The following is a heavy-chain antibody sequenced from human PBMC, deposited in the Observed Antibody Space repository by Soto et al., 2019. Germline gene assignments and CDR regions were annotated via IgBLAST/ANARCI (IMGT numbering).Heavy chain of an antibody. V-gene: IGHV4-34*01. D-gene: IGHD5-12*01. CDR2: INHSGST. Sequence: PSETLSLTCAVYGGSFSGYYWSWIRQPPGKGLEWIGEINHSGSTNYNPSLKSRVTISVDTSKNQFSLKLSSVTAADTAVYYCARGLSVDIVATTELAPNWFDPWGQGTLVTVSS. J-gene: IGHJ5*02. CDR1: GGSFSGYY. CDR3: ARGLSVDIVATTELAPNWFDP.